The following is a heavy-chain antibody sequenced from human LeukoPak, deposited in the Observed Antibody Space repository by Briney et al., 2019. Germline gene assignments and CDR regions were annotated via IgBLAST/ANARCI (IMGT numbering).Heavy chain of an antibody. CDR3: ASSTPSGYDFN. Sequence: SVKVSCKASGYTFTGHYMHWVRQAPGQGLEWMGRIIPILGIANYAQKFQGRVTITADKSTSTAYMELSSLRSEDTAVYYCASSTPSGYDFNWGQGTLVTVSS. D-gene: IGHD5-12*01. CDR1: GYTFTGHY. V-gene: IGHV1-69*02. CDR2: IIPILGIA. J-gene: IGHJ4*02.